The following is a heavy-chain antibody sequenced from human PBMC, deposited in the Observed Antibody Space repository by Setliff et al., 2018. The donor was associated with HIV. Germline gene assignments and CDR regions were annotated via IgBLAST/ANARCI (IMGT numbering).Heavy chain of an antibody. Sequence: EASVKVSCKASGYTFSSYYMHWVRQAPGQGLEWMGIINPSGGSTAYPQKFQGRVTMTRDTSTSTAYMELSSLGSEDTAVYYCARERATGKPPLLNWYFDLWGRGTLVTVS. D-gene: IGHD1-1*01. CDR2: INPSGGST. CDR1: GYTFSSYY. J-gene: IGHJ2*01. V-gene: IGHV1-46*01. CDR3: ARERATGKPPLLNWYFDL.